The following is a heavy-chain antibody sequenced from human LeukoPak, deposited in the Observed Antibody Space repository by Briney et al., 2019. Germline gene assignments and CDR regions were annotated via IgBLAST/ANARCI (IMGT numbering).Heavy chain of an antibody. D-gene: IGHD4-23*01. J-gene: IGHJ4*02. Sequence: ASVKVSCKASVYTFTSYYMHWVRQAPGQGLEWMGIINPSGGSTSYAQKFQSRVTMTRDTSTSTVYMELSSLRFEDTAVYYCAREVLGKGSFDYWGQGTLVTVSS. CDR3: AREVLGKGSFDY. V-gene: IGHV1-46*01. CDR1: VYTFTSYY. CDR2: INPSGGST.